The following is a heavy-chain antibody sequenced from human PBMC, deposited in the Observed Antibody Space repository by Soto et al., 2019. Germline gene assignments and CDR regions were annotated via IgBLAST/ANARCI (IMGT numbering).Heavy chain of an antibody. D-gene: IGHD6-19*01. CDR1: GFTFSSHS. CDR2: ITSSSSYI. J-gene: IGHJ4*02. CDR3: AREPGVSSGWYVDY. Sequence: PGGSLRLSCAASGFTFSSHSMNWVRQAPGKGLEWVSSITSSSSYINYADSVKGRFTISRDNAKTSLYPQMNSLRAEDTAVYYCAREPGVSSGWYVDYWGQGTLVTVSS. V-gene: IGHV3-21*01.